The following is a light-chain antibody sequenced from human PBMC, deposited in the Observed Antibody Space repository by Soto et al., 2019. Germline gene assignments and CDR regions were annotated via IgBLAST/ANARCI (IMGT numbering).Light chain of an antibody. Sequence: DIQMTQSPSTLSASVGDRVTITCRDSQSMSVWLAWYQQKPGKAPKLLIYKASSLESGVPSRFSGSGSGTVFTLTISGLQPDDFATYFCQQYNFYPWTFGQGTKVEIK. CDR3: QQYNFYPWT. CDR1: QSMSVW. V-gene: IGKV1-5*03. J-gene: IGKJ1*01. CDR2: KAS.